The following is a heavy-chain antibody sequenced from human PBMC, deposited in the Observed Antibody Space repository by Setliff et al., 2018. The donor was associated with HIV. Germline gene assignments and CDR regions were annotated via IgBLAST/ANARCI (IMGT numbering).Heavy chain of an antibody. D-gene: IGHD1-26*01. CDR3: ARVSSGDYYSEHYFYMDV. J-gene: IGHJ6*03. Sequence: SETLSLTCTVSGGSINNYYWSWVRQTPGKGLEWIGQIYYIGSTNYNPSLKSRVMISVDTSKNQFSLRLSSVAAADTAVYYCARVSSGDYYSEHYFYMDVWGKGTMVTVSS. CDR2: IYYIGST. V-gene: IGHV4-59*01. CDR1: GGSINNYY.